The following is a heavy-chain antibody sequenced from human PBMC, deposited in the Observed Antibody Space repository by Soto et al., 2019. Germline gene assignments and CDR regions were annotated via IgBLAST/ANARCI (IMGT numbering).Heavy chain of an antibody. J-gene: IGHJ4*02. CDR2: IIPYYNTL. CDR1: EGTFNSYA. V-gene: IGHV1-69*01. D-gene: IGHD6-13*01. Sequence: QAQVVQSGAEVRKPGSSVKLSCKASEGTFNSYAIAWVRQAPGQGLEWMGGIIPYYNTLNYAQKFQDRVTIAADDSTKTVYMELSSLSSDDTAVYFCASGASRWYLYALDSWAQGTVVTVSS. CDR3: ASGASRWYLYALDS.